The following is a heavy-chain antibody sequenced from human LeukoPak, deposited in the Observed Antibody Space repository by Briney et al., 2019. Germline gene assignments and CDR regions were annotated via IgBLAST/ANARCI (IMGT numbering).Heavy chain of an antibody. D-gene: IGHD6-13*01. J-gene: IGHJ3*02. CDR1: GGSISSYY. V-gene: IGHV4-4*07. CDR2: IYTSGST. Sequence: SEILSLTCTVSGGSISSYYWSWIRQPAGKGLEWIGRIYTSGSTNYNPSLKSRVTMSVDTSKNQFSLKLSSVTAADTAVYYCAAAGNSGHDAFDIWGQGTMVTVSS. CDR3: AAAGNSGHDAFDI.